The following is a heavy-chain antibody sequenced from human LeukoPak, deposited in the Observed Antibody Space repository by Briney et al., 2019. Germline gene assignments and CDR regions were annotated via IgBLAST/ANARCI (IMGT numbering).Heavy chain of an antibody. V-gene: IGHV5-51*01. CDR3: ARGLGRWLKLSVFDY. Sequence: GESLKISCKGSGYSFTAYWIGWVRQMPGKGLEWMGIIYPGGSDTKYSPSFQGQVTISADKSISTAYLQWSGLKASDTAMYYCARGLGRWLKLSVFDYWGQGTLVTVSS. CDR1: GYSFTAYW. D-gene: IGHD5-24*01. J-gene: IGHJ4*02. CDR2: IYPGGSDT.